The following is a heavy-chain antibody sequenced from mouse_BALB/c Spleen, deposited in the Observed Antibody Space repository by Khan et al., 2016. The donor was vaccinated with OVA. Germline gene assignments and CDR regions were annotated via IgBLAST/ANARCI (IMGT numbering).Heavy chain of an antibody. V-gene: IGHV5-6*01. CDR1: GFTFSTYG. CDR3: ASHLTWSLAY. Sequence: EVELVESGGDLVKPGGSLRLSCAASGFTFSTYGMSWVRQFPDKRLEWVATITSGGNYTYYPDILKGRFTISRNNAENTLYLQMSSLKSEYTAIYYYASHLTWSLAYWGQGTLVTVST. J-gene: IGHJ3*01. CDR2: ITSGGNYT.